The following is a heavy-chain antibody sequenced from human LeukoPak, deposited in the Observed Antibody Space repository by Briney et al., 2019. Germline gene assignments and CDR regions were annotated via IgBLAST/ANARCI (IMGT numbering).Heavy chain of an antibody. V-gene: IGHV1-2*02. CDR2: INPNSGGT. D-gene: IGHD6-13*01. J-gene: IGHJ4*02. Sequence: ASVKLSCKASGYTFTGYYMHWVRQAPGQGLEWMGWINPNSGGTNYAQKFQGRVTMTRDTSISTAYMELSRLRSDDTAVYYCAAIPGYSSSWYGGYFDYWGQGTLVTVSS. CDR3: AAIPGYSSSWYGGYFDY. CDR1: GYTFTGYY.